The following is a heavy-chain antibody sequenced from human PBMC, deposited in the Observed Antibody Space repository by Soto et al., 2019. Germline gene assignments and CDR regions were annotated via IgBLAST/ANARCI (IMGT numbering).Heavy chain of an antibody. CDR1: GFILSDHY. Sequence: GGSMRLSCAASGFILSDHYMHWIRQAPGKGLEWLSYSKSSGRGSGGTTYYADSVKGRFTISRDNSKNTLYLQMNSLRAEDTAVYYCAKPPPGQQLAKYYYYYGMDVWGQGTTVTVSS. V-gene: IGHV3-23*01. D-gene: IGHD6-13*01. CDR3: AKPPPGQQLAKYYYYYGMDV. CDR2: SKSSGRGSGGTT. J-gene: IGHJ6*02.